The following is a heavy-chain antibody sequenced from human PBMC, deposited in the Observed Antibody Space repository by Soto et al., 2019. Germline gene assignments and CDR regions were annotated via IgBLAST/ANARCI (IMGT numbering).Heavy chain of an antibody. CDR3: ARVSYGDYAFDY. CDR2: ISPSGGST. CDR1: GYTFTSYY. D-gene: IGHD4-17*01. V-gene: IGHV1-46*01. Sequence: ASVKVSCKASGYTFTSYYMHWVRQAPGQGLEWMGIISPSGGSTSYAQKFQGRVTMTRDTSTSTVYMELSSLRSEDTAVYYCARVSYGDYAFDYWGQGTLVTVSS. J-gene: IGHJ4*02.